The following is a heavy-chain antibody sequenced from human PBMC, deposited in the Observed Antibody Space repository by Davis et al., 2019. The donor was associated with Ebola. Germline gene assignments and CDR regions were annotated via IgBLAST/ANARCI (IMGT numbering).Heavy chain of an antibody. J-gene: IGHJ6*03. CDR3: ARGSGGKNYYYYYMDV. CDR1: GYTFTGYY. Sequence: ASVKVSCKASGYTFTGYYMHWVRQAPGQGLEWMGWINPNRGGTNYAQKFQGWVTMTRDTSISTAYMELSRLRSDDTAVYYCARGSGGKNYYYYYMDVWGKGTTVTVSS. D-gene: IGHD3-16*01. CDR2: INPNRGGT. V-gene: IGHV1-2*04.